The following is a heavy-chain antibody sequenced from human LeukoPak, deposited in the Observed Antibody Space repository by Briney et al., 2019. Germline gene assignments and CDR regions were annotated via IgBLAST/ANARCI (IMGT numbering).Heavy chain of an antibody. CDR3: ARDSFSTYYYGSGSYHRTHAFDI. V-gene: IGHV4-59*01. D-gene: IGHD3-10*01. Sequence: SETLSLTCIVSGGSISSYYWGWIRQPPGKGLEWIGYIYYSGSTSYNPSLKSRVTISVDTSKNQFSLKLTAVTAADTAVYYCARDSFSTYYYGSGSYHRTHAFDIWGQGTMVTVSS. CDR1: GGSISSYY. J-gene: IGHJ3*02. CDR2: IYYSGST.